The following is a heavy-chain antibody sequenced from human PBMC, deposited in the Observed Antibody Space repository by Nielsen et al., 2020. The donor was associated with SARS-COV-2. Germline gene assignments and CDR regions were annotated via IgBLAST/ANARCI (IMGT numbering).Heavy chain of an antibody. V-gene: IGHV3-23*01. CDR3: AKGLVTIFGVVIKRGSGAYFDY. J-gene: IGHJ4*02. CDR2: ISGSGGST. D-gene: IGHD3-3*01. Sequence: GGSLRLSCAASGFTFSSYAMSWVRQAPGKGLEWVSAISGSGGSTYYADSVKGRFTISRDNSKNTLYLQMNSLRAEDTAVYYCAKGLVTIFGVVIKRGSGAYFDYWGQGTLVTVSS. CDR1: GFTFSSYA.